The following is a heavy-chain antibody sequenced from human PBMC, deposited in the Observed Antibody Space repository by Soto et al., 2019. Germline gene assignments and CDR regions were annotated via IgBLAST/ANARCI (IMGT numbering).Heavy chain of an antibody. CDR1: GDPISSGDYY. CDR3: ARVPGP. V-gene: IGHV4-30-4*01. CDR2: IYYSGNT. Sequence: PSETLSLTCTVSGDPISSGDYYWSWIRQPPGKGLEWIGCIYYSGNTYYNPSLKRRFSISVDTSKNQFSLKLSSVTAADTAVYYCARVPGPWGQGTLVTVSS. J-gene: IGHJ5*02.